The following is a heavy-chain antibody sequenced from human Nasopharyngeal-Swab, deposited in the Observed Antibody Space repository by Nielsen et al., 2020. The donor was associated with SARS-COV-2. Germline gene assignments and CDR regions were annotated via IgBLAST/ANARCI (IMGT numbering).Heavy chain of an antibody. CDR3: AREKAAAGTGYWYFDL. V-gene: IGHV1-3*04. J-gene: IGHJ2*01. Sequence: ASVKVSCKAYGYTFSYYTIRWVRQAPGQSLEWMGWINTEYGNTRYSQKFQGRVTISRDTSARTADMELSSLTSEDTAVYYCAREKAAAGTGYWYFDLWGRGTLVTVSS. CDR2: INTEYGNT. D-gene: IGHD6-13*01. CDR1: GYTFSYYT.